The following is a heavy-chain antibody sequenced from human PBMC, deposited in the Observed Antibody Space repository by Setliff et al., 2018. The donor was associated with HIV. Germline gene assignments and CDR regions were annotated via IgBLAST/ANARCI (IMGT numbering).Heavy chain of an antibody. V-gene: IGHV1-46*01. CDR1: GYTFTSYY. CDR3: ARTLAYHAFDIWGQGMDY. Sequence: ASVKVSCKASGYTFTSYYMHWVRQAPGQGLEWMGIINPSGGGTSYAQKFQGRVTMTRDTSTSTVYMELSSLRSEDTAVYYCARTLAYHAFDIWGQGMDYWGQGTLVTVS. CDR2: INPSGGGT. D-gene: IGHD2-2*01. J-gene: IGHJ4*02.